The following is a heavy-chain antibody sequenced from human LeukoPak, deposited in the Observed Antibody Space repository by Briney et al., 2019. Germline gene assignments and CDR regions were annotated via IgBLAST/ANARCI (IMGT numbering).Heavy chain of an antibody. CDR1: GFTFSGYP. Sequence: GSLRLSCAAAGFTFSGYPVSGFRRAPGRGVGGVSVISGSGGSTYYADSVKGRFTISRDNSKNTLYLQMNSLRAEDTAVYYCAKGRPAAGGYFDYWGQGTLVTVSS. CDR3: AKGRPAAGGYFDY. D-gene: IGHD6-13*01. J-gene: IGHJ4*02. CDR2: ISGSGGST. V-gene: IGHV3-23*01.